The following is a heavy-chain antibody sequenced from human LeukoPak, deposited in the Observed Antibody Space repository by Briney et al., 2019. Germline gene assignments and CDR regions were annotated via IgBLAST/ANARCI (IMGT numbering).Heavy chain of an antibody. CDR3: AKRDF. CDR1: GFTFSIFA. CDR2: ISGSGGTT. V-gene: IGHV3-23*01. J-gene: IGHJ4*02. Sequence: SGGSLRLSCAASGFTFSIFAMNWVRQAPGKGLEWVSSISGSGGTTYYAGSVKGRFTISRHNSKNTLFLQMNSLRADDTAIYYCAKRDFWGQGTLVTVSS.